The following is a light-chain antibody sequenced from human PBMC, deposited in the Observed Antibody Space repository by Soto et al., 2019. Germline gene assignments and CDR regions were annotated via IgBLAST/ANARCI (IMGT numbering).Light chain of an antibody. Sequence: QSALTQPASVSGSPGQSLTISCTGTASDVADYNYVSWYQEHPGKAPKLLIYDVSNRPSGVSNRFSGSKSGNTASLTISGLRADDAADYCRSSYTSRSTSFGTGTKLTVL. CDR2: DVS. CDR1: ASDVADYNY. J-gene: IGLJ1*01. V-gene: IGLV2-14*01. CDR3: SSYTSRSTS.